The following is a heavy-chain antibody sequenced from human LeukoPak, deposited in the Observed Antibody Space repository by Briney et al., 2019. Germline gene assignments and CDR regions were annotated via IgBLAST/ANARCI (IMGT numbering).Heavy chain of an antibody. V-gene: IGHV3-15*01. CDR3: TTNSYGDYFDY. CDR1: GFTFSNAW. CDR2: IKSKTDGGTT. J-gene: IGHJ4*02. D-gene: IGHD5-18*01. Sequence: GGSLRLSSAASGFTFSNAWMSWVRQAPGKGLEWVGRIKSKTDGGTTDYAAPVKGRFTISRDDSKNTLYLQMNSLKTEDTAVYYCTTNSYGDYFDYWGQGTLVTVSS.